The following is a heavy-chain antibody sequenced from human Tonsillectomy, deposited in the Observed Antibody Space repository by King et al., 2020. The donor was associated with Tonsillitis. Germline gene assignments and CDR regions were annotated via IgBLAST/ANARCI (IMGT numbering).Heavy chain of an antibody. Sequence: VQLVQSGGGLIQAGRSLRLSCKGSGFNFGDYAMNWVRQAPGKGLEWVGFIRSKAHGGTTLYAASMRGRFTISRDDSKNIAYLQMNRLETEDTGVYYCTRIDGMVGDPVGDHWGQGTLVTVSS. CDR3: TRIDGMVGDPVGDH. V-gene: IGHV3-49*04. CDR2: IRSKAHGGTT. D-gene: IGHD1-26*01. J-gene: IGHJ4*02. CDR1: GFNFGDYA.